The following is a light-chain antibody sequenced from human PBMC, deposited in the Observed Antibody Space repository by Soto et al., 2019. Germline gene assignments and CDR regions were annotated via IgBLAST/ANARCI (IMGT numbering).Light chain of an antibody. CDR1: QTVSNNY. V-gene: IGKV3-20*01. J-gene: IGKJ2*01. CDR2: GSS. Sequence: EVVLTQSPGTLSLSPGERATLSCRASQTVSNNYLAWYQQKPGQAPRLLIFGSSDRATGIPDRLSGSGSGTDFTLTISRLEPDDFAVYYCQQYGSSPPYTFGQGTKLEIK. CDR3: QQYGSSPPYT.